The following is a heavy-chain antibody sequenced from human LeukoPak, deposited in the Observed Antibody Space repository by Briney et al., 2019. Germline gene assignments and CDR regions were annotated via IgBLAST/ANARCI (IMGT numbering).Heavy chain of an antibody. CDR3: AKSYSYGYDY. CDR1: GFTFSSYG. V-gene: IGHV3-30*02. J-gene: IGHJ4*02. Sequence: GGSLRLSCVASGFTFSSYGMHWVRQAPGKGLEWVAFIWYDGSNKYYADSAKGRFTISRDNSKNTLYLQMNSLRAEDTALYYCAKSYSYGYDYWGQGTLVTVSS. CDR2: IWYDGSNK. D-gene: IGHD5-18*01.